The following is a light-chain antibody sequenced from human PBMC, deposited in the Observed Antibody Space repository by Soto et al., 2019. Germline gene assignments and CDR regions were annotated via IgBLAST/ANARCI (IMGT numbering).Light chain of an antibody. V-gene: IGKV3-15*01. CDR1: ESVSVN. Sequence: EIVMTQSPATLSVSPGERATLSCRASESVSVNLAWYPQKPGQAPRLLIYDTASRATAIPARFSGSGSGTEFTLTISSLQSDDFGVYYCQQYSKWPTFGQGTRLEIK. CDR2: DTA. J-gene: IGKJ5*01. CDR3: QQYSKWPT.